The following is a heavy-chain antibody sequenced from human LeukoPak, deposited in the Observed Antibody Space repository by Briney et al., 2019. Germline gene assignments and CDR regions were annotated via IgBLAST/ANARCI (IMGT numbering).Heavy chain of an antibody. V-gene: IGHV3-7*04. CDR2: INRDGGQR. Sequence: GGSLRLSCAAFGFTLSGYWMTWVRQGPGKGLEWVANINRDGGQRSYVDSVKGRFAISRDNAKNSLYLQMSSLKTEDTAVYYCARDISPDDYFDSHKCYYDAFDIWGQRTLVTVSS. D-gene: IGHD3-22*01. CDR1: GFTLSGYW. CDR3: ARDISPDDYFDSHKCYYDAFDI. J-gene: IGHJ3*02.